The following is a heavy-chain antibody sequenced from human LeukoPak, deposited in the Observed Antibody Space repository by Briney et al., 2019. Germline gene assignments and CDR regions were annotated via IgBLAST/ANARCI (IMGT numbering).Heavy chain of an antibody. Sequence: SGGSLRLSCAASGFIFSNYGMNWVRQAPGKGLEWVSGISWNSGSIGYADSVKGRFTISRDNAKNSLYLQMNSLRAEDTALYYCAKGDGDYWGQGTLVTVSS. CDR3: AKGDGDY. J-gene: IGHJ4*02. CDR2: ISWNSGSI. CDR1: GFIFSNYG. V-gene: IGHV3-9*01. D-gene: IGHD6-6*01.